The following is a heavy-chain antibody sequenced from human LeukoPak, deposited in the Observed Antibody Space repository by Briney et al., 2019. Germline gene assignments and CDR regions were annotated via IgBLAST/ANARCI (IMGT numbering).Heavy chain of an antibody. CDR2: IYYSGST. Sequence: PSETLSLTCTVSGGSISSSSYYWGWIRQPPGKGLEWIGRIYYSGSTYYNPSVKSRVTIAVNTSKNQFSLKLSSVTDADTAVYYCARLSGSSYKNWFAPWGQGTLVTVSS. J-gene: IGHJ5*02. V-gene: IGHV4-39*01. CDR1: GGSISSSSYY. CDR3: ARLSGSSYKNWFAP. D-gene: IGHD5-18*01.